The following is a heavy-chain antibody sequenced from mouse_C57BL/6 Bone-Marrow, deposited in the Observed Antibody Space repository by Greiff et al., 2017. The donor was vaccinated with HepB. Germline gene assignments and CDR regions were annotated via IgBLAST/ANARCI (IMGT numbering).Heavy chain of an antibody. J-gene: IGHJ2*01. V-gene: IGHV8-8*01. CDR3: SRIHYYGSSFPYYFDY. D-gene: IGHD1-1*01. CDR2: IWWDDDK. CDR1: GFSLSTFGMG. Sequence: QVQLKVSGPGILQPSQTLSLTCSFSGFSLSTFGMGVGWIRQPSGKGLEWLAHIWWDDDKYYNPALKSRLTITKDTSKNQVFLKIANVDTADTATYYGSRIHYYGSSFPYYFDYWGQGTTLTVSS.